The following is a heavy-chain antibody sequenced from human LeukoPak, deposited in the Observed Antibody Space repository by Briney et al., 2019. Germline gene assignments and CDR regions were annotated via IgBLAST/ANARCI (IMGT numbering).Heavy chain of an antibody. CDR3: AKDQMRLRSYYYMDV. J-gene: IGHJ6*03. CDR2: IWYDGSNK. CDR1: GFTFSSYG. Sequence: PGGSLRLSCAASGFTFSSYGMHWVRQAPGKGLEWVAVIWYDGSNKYYAGSVKGRFTISRDNSKNTLYLQMSSLRAEDTAVYYCAKDQMRLRSYYYMDVWGKGTTVTVSS. V-gene: IGHV3-33*06. D-gene: IGHD6-25*01.